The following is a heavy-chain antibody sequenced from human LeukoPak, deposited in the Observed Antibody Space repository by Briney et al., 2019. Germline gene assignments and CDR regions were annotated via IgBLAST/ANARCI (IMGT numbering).Heavy chain of an antibody. D-gene: IGHD6-13*01. J-gene: IGHJ4*02. CDR3: ARDRLYSSSWYYFDY. CDR1: GFTFSSYG. V-gene: IGHV3-33*01. CDR2: IWYDGSNK. Sequence: PGGSLRLSCAASGFTFSSYGMHWVRQAPGKGLEWVAVIWYDGSNKYYADSVKGRFTISRDNSKNTLYLQMNSLRAEDTAVYYCARDRLYSSSWYYFDYRGQGTLVTASS.